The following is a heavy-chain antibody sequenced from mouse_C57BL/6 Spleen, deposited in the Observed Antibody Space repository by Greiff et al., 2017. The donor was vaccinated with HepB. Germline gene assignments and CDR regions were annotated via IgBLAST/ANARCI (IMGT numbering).Heavy chain of an antibody. Sequence: QVQLQQPGAELVKPGASVKLSCKASGYTFTSYWMHWVKQRPGQGLEWIGMIHPNSGSTNYNAKFKSKATLTVDKSSSTAYMQLSSLTSEDSAVYYCARSGISITTVVAHYAMYYWGQGTSVTVSS. V-gene: IGHV1-64*01. CDR1: GYTFTSYW. D-gene: IGHD1-1*01. CDR2: IHPNSGST. J-gene: IGHJ4*01. CDR3: ARSGISITTVVAHYAMYY.